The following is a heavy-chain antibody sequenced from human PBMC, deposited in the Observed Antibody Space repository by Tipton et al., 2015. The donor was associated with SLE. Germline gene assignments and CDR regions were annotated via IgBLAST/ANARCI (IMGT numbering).Heavy chain of an antibody. J-gene: IGHJ4*02. CDR3: ARDIGLVGTGVTPLAY. Sequence: TLSLTCTVSGGSIRSYYWTWIRQPPGKRLEWIAYIYHSGITNYNPSLQSRVTISVDRSKNQFSLKLTSVTAADTAVYYCARDIGLVGTGVTPLAYWGQGTFVAVSS. D-gene: IGHD3-10*01. CDR2: IYHSGIT. V-gene: IGHV4-59*01. CDR1: GGSIRSYY.